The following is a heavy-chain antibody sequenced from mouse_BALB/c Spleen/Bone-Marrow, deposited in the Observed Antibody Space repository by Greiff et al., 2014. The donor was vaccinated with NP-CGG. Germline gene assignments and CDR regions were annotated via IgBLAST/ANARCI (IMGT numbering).Heavy chain of an antibody. V-gene: IGHV1-39*01. Sequence: QLQQSGPELEKPGASVKISCKASGYSSTGYNMNWVKQSNGKSLEWIGNIDPYYGATSHNQKFKGKATLTVDKSPSTAYMQLKSLTSEDSAVYYCATNYYGYDWFAYWGQGTLVTVSA. D-gene: IGHD1-2*01. CDR3: ATNYYGYDWFAY. CDR2: IDPYYGAT. CDR1: GYSSTGYN. J-gene: IGHJ3*01.